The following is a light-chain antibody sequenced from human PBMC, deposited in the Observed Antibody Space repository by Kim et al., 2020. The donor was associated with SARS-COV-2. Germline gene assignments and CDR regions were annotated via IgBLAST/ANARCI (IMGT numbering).Light chain of an antibody. CDR1: QSVSSN. Sequence: EIVMTQSPATLSVSPGERANLSCRASQSVSSNLAWYQQRPGQAPRLLIYAASTRATGIPARFSGSGSGTDFTLTISSLQSEDFAVYYCQHYNNWPPWTFGQGTKVDIK. J-gene: IGKJ1*01. CDR3: QHYNNWPPWT. CDR2: AAS. V-gene: IGKV3-15*01.